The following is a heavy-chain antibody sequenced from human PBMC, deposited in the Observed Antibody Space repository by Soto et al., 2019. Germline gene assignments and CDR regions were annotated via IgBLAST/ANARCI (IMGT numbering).Heavy chain of an antibody. CDR2: IIPIFGTA. V-gene: IGHV1-69*13. J-gene: IGHJ3*02. CDR3: AREIIRRGGAFDI. CDR1: GGTFSSYA. Sequence: SVKVACKASGGTFSSYAISWVRQAPGQGLEWMGGIIPIFGTANYAQKFQGRVTITADESTSTAYMELSSLRSEDTAVYYCAREIIRRGGAFDIWGQGTIVTVSS.